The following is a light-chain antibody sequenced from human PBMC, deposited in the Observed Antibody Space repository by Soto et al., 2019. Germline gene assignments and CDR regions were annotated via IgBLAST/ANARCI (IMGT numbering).Light chain of an antibody. CDR2: RAS. CDR3: QQYNDWPIT. Sequence: EVEMTQSPATLSPSPGERATLSCRASQSVGSLLAWYQQKPGQAPRLLIYRASTRATGISGRFSGSGSGTEFTLTITSLQSEDFAVYYCQQYNDWPITFGQATRWRL. V-gene: IGKV3-15*01. CDR1: QSVGSL. J-gene: IGKJ5*01.